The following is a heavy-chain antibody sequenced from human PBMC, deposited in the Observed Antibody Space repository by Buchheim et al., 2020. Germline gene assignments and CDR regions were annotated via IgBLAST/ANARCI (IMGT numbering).Heavy chain of an antibody. CDR1: EFFVTSTY. J-gene: IGHJ6*02. CDR2: ISDVGDT. CDR3: ARGINGIDV. V-gene: IGHV3-66*01. Sequence: EVHLVESGGALIQPGGSLRLSCSRSEFFVTSTYMTWVRQAPGKGLEWVSVISDVGDTHYADSVKGRFSISRDSSNNMVYLQMNSLRVEDTAVYYCARGINGIDVWGQGTT. D-gene: IGHD2/OR15-2a*01.